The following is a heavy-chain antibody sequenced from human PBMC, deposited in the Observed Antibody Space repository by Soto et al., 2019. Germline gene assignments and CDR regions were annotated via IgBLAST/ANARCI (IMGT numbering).Heavy chain of an antibody. Sequence: GGSLRLSCAASGFTFSSYSMNWVRQAPGKGLEWVSSISSSSSYIYYADSVKGRFTISRDNAKNSLYLQMNSLRAEDTAVYYCARDRCSSTSCYTLRSAFDIWGQGTMVTVSS. D-gene: IGHD2-2*02. J-gene: IGHJ3*02. CDR3: ARDRCSSTSCYTLRSAFDI. CDR2: ISSSSSYI. V-gene: IGHV3-21*01. CDR1: GFTFSSYS.